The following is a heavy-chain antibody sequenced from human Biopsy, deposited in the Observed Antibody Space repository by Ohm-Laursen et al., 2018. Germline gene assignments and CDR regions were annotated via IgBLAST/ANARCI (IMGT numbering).Heavy chain of an antibody. V-gene: IGHV3-23*01. CDR1: NFTFSSYA. Sequence: SLRLSCAASNFTFSSYAMIWVRQAPGKGLEWVSGISPSGGTTYYADSVKGRFTVSRDNFKNTLYLQLNSLRADDSAVYFCAREQPALSGGGSWFDSWGQGTLVIVSS. J-gene: IGHJ5*01. CDR2: ISPSGGTT. CDR3: AREQPALSGGGSWFDS. D-gene: IGHD6-19*01.